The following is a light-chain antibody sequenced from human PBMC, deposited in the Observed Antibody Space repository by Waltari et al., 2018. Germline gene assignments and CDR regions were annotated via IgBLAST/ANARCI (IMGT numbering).Light chain of an antibody. CDR3: QQFDNLVYT. CDR1: HYISNY. J-gene: IGKJ2*01. CDR2: DAS. V-gene: IGKV1-33*01. Sequence: DIQMTQSPSSLSASVGDRVTITCQASHYISNYLNWYQQKPGKAPKLLIYDASNLETGVPSRFSGSGSGTDFSFTISSLQPEDIATYYCQQFDNLVYTFGQGTKLEIK.